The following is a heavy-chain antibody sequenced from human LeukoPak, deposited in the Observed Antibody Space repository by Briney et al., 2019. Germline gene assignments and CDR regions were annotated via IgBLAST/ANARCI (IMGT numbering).Heavy chain of an antibody. CDR2: ISSSSSYI. V-gene: IGHV3-21*01. CDR3: ARDADYYDSSFQH. D-gene: IGHD3-22*01. J-gene: IGHJ1*01. Sequence: GGSLRLSCAASGFTFSSYSMNWVRQAPGKGLEWVSSISSSSSYIYYADSVKGRFAISRDNAKNSLYLQMNSLRAEDTAVYYCARDADYYDSSFQHWGQGTLVTVSS. CDR1: GFTFSSYS.